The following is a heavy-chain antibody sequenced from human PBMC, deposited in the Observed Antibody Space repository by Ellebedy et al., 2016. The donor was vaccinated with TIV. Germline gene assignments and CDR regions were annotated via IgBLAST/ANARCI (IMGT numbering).Heavy chain of an antibody. J-gene: IGHJ2*01. V-gene: IGHV3-7*03. CDR3: AGGAGWITDL. CDR2: INHDGSAK. CDR1: GFTFSSYW. D-gene: IGHD6-19*01. Sequence: GESLKISCAASGFTFSSYWMNWVRQLPGKGLEWVANINHDGSAKNYIDSVKGRFTISRDNAKNSLYLQMNSLRVEDTALYYCAGGAGWITDLWGRGTRVSVSP.